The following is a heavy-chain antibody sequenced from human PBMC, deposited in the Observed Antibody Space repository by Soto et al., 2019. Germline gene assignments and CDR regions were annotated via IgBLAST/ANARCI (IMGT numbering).Heavy chain of an antibody. D-gene: IGHD6-13*01. CDR3: ASSNIAAAGFYYYGMDV. CDR2: IYYSGST. Sequence: QVQLQESGPGLVKPSETLSLTCTVSGGSISSYYWSWIRQPPGKGLEWIGYIYYSGSTNYNPSLKRRVTISVDTSKNQFSLKLSSVTAADTAVYYWASSNIAAAGFYYYGMDVWGRGTTVTVSS. V-gene: IGHV4-59*01. CDR1: GGSISSYY. J-gene: IGHJ6*02.